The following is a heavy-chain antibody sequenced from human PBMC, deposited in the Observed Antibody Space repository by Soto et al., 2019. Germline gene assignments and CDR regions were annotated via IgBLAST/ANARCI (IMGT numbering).Heavy chain of an antibody. V-gene: IGHV3-33*01. CDR2: IWYDGSRT. J-gene: IGHJ4*02. CDR3: AREQIGVAGSTYDY. D-gene: IGHD6-19*01. CDR1: GFTFSTYG. Sequence: QVPLVESGGGVVQPGTSLRLSCAASGFTFSTYGMHWVRQAPGKGLDWVALIWYDGSRTHYAESVKGRFTISRDNSKNTRFPQMNSLRVEDTAVYYCAREQIGVAGSTYDYWGQGTLVTVSS.